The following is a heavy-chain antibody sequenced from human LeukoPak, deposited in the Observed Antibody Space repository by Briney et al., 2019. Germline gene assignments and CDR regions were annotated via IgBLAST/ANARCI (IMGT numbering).Heavy chain of an antibody. D-gene: IGHD5-24*01. Sequence: GGSLRLSCAASGLAFSNYAMSWVRQAPGKGREWVSAISGSGGRTYSADSVKGRFTISRDHSQNTLYLQMPSLRAEDTAVYYCAKEMATILGRYYYYGMDVWGQGTTVTVSS. J-gene: IGHJ6*01. CDR2: ISGSGGRT. V-gene: IGHV3-23*01. CDR1: GLAFSNYA. CDR3: AKEMATILGRYYYYGMDV.